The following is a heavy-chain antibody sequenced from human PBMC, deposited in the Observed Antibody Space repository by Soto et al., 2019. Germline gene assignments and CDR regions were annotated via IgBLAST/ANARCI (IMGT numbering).Heavy chain of an antibody. V-gene: IGHV1-69*13. Sequence: SVEVCWKACGGGFGSCSSRWVRHAPGQGLECMGGIIPIFSTANYAQKFQGRVTITADESTSTAYMELSSLRSEDTAVYYCARSPRSSVTTSPLNYYYYYGMDVWGQGTTVTVSS. CDR3: ARSPRSSVTTSPLNYYYYYGMDV. D-gene: IGHD4-4*01. CDR2: IIPIFSTA. CDR1: GGGFGSCS. J-gene: IGHJ6*02.